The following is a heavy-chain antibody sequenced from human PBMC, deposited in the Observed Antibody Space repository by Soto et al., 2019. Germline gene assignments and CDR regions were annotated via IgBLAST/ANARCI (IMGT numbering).Heavy chain of an antibody. CDR3: AGLQSMRLSGLDP. J-gene: IGHJ5*02. V-gene: IGHV4-30-4*01. D-gene: IGHD3-16*02. CDR1: GGSISSGDYY. Sequence: PSETLSLTCTVSGGSISSGDYYWSWIRQPPGKGLEWIGYIYYSGSTYYNPSPKSRVTISVDTSKNQFSLKLSSVTAADTAVYYCAGLQSMRLSGLDPWGQGTLVTVSS. CDR2: IYYSGST.